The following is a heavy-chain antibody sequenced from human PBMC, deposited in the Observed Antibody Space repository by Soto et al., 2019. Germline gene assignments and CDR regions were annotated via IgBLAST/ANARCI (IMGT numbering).Heavy chain of an antibody. D-gene: IGHD3-16*02. CDR2: INHSGST. J-gene: IGHJ4*02. CDR1: GGSFSGYY. CDR3: ARHRMITFGGVIVIRTGSFDY. V-gene: IGHV4-34*01. Sequence: SETLSLTCAVYGGSFSGYYWSWIRQPPGKGLEWIGEINHSGSTNYNPSLKSRVTISVDTSKNQFSLKLSSVTAADTAVYYCARHRMITFGGVIVIRTGSFDYWGQGTLVTVSS.